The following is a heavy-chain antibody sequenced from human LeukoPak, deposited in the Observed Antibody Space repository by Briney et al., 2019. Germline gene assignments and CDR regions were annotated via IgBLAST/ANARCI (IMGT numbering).Heavy chain of an antibody. CDR2: ISAYDGYT. Sequence: ASVNVSCKASGGTFSRYAISWVRQAPGQGLEWMGWISAYDGYTNHAQKFQGRVTMTTDSSTTTAYMELRSLRSDDTAVYYCARVSGSIVARLAWFDSWGQGTLVTVSS. CDR1: GGTFSRYA. V-gene: IGHV1-18*01. CDR3: ARVSGSIVARLAWFDS. D-gene: IGHD6-6*01. J-gene: IGHJ5*01.